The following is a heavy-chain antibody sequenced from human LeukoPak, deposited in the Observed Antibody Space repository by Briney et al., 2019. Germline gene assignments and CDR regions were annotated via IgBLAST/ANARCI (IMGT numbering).Heavy chain of an antibody. CDR1: GYTFTSYD. CDR3: ARGVGYSSSWLYYFEY. Sequence: ASVKVSCKASGYTFTSYDINWVRQATGQGLEWMGWMNPNSGNTGYAQKFQGRVTMTRNTSISTAYMELSSLRSEDTAVYYCARGVGYSSSWLYYFEYWGQGTLVTVSS. CDR2: MNPNSGNT. J-gene: IGHJ4*02. V-gene: IGHV1-8*01. D-gene: IGHD6-13*01.